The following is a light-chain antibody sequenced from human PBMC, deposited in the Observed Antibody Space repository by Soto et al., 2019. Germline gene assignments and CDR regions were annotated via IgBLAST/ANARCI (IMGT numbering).Light chain of an antibody. J-gene: IGKJ1*01. V-gene: IGKV3-15*01. Sequence: EIVMTKSPAPLYSSPGERATLSCTASHYIYTNVACIHQRPGQAPRILIYRASTRTTGTPARFSGSGSGTEFTLTSTSLQSEDFALYYCQQYHNLWTFGQGTEVEIK. CDR2: RAS. CDR3: QQYHNLWT. CDR1: HYIYTN.